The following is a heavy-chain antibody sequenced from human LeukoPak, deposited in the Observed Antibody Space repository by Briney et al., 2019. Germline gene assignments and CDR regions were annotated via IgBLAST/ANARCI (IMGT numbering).Heavy chain of an antibody. J-gene: IGHJ4*02. CDR3: APRREVVVVAATTIDY. CDR1: GFTFSSYG. Sequence: GGSLRLSCAASGFTFSSYGMHWVRQAPGKGLEWVAVISYDGSNKYYADSVRGRFTISRDNSKNTLYLQMNSLRAEDTAVYYCAPRREVVVVAATTIDYWGQGTLVTVSS. V-gene: IGHV3-30*03. D-gene: IGHD2-15*01. CDR2: ISYDGSNK.